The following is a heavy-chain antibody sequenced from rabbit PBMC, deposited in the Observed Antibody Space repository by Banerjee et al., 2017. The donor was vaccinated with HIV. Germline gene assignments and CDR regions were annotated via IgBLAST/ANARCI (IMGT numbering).Heavy chain of an antibody. CDR3: ARDMAGDGTAPNL. J-gene: IGHJ4*01. V-gene: IGHV1S47*01. Sequence: QQQLVESGGGLVTLGGSLKLSCKASGIDFSSYGISWVRQAPGKGLEWIAYIYPDYGSTDYASWVNGRFTISLDNAQNTVFLQMTSLTAADTATYFCARDMAGDGTAPNLWGPGTLVTVS. CDR1: GIDFSSYG. CDR2: IYPDYGST. D-gene: IGHD7-1*01.